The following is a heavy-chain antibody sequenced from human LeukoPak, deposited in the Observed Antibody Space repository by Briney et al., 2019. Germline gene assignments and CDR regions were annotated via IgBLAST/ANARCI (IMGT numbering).Heavy chain of an antibody. CDR2: INHSGST. CDR1: GGSFSGYY. V-gene: IGHV4-34*01. Sequence: SETLSLTCAVYGGSFSGYYWSWIRQPPGKGLEWIGEINHSGSTNYNPSLKSRVTISVDTSKNQFSLKLSSVTAADTAVYYCARPPGYGSGSYLYWGQGTLVTVSS. D-gene: IGHD3-10*01. J-gene: IGHJ4*02. CDR3: ARPPGYGSGSYLY.